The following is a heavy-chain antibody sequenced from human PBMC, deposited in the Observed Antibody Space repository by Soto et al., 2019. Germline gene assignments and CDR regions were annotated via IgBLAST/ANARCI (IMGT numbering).Heavy chain of an antibody. CDR2: IIPIFGTT. V-gene: IGHV1-69*01. D-gene: IGHD3-9*01. J-gene: IGHJ4*02. Sequence: QVQLVQSGAEVKQPGSSVKVSCKASGGTFSNYPLSWVRQAPGQGLEWMGGIIPIFGTTHYAQKFQGRVTITADESATTAYMEVITLTYDDTAVYYCVREGVTWLRRDGDWSRMSCDYWGQVTLGTVSS. CDR3: VREGVTWLRRDGDWSRMSCDY. CDR1: GGTFSNYP.